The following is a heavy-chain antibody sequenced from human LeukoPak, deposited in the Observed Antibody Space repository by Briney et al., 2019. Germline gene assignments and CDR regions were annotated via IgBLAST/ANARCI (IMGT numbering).Heavy chain of an antibody. J-gene: IGHJ6*02. CDR2: IYSGGDT. CDR1: GFTVSSSY. Sequence: GGSLRLSCAASGFTVSSSYMSWVRQAPGKGLEWVSLIYSGGDTYYTDSVKGRFTISRDNSKNTLYLQMNSLRAEDTAVYYCARAYGGSQYGMDVWGQGTTVTVSS. CDR3: ARAYGGSQYGMDV. V-gene: IGHV3-53*01. D-gene: IGHD4/OR15-4a*01.